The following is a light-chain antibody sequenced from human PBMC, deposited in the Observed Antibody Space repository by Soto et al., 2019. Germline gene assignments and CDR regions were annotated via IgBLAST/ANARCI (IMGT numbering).Light chain of an antibody. CDR1: QGISSY. Sequence: IQLTQSPYSLSASAGDRVTITCRASQGISSYLAWYQQKPGKAPKLLIYLASTLHSGVPSRFSGSGSGTDFTLTISSLQPEDFATYYCQQLNAYPLTFCGGTKVEIK. V-gene: IGKV1-9*01. J-gene: IGKJ4*01. CDR3: QQLNAYPLT. CDR2: LAS.